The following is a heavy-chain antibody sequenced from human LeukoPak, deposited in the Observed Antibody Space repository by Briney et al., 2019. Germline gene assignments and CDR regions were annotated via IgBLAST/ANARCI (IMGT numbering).Heavy chain of an antibody. D-gene: IGHD2-15*01. Sequence: GTSVKVSCKSSGFTFTSSAMQWVRQARGQRLEWIGWIVVGSGNTNYAQKFQERVTITRDMSISTAYMELRSLRSDDTAVYYCARDCSGAVCSFDYWGQGTLVTVSS. CDR3: ARDCSGAVCSFDY. J-gene: IGHJ4*02. CDR2: IVVGSGNT. CDR1: GFTFTSSA. V-gene: IGHV1-58*02.